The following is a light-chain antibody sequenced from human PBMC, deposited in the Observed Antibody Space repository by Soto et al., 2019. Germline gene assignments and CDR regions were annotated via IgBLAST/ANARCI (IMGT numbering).Light chain of an antibody. Sequence: EIVLTQSPATLSLSPGERATLSCRASQSVSSYLAWYQQKAGQAPRLLIYDASNRATCIPARFSGSGSGTDFTLTISSLEPEDFAVYYCQQRSNWLTFGGGTKVEIK. J-gene: IGKJ4*01. CDR1: QSVSSY. CDR2: DAS. CDR3: QQRSNWLT. V-gene: IGKV3-11*01.